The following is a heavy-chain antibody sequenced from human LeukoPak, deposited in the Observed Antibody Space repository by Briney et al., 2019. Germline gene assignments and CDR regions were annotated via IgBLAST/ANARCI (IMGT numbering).Heavy chain of an antibody. CDR1: GFTFSSYA. V-gene: IGHV3-49*04. Sequence: GGSLRLSCAASGFTFSSYAMSWVRQAPGEGLEWVGFIRSKAYGGTTEYAASVKGRFTISRDDSKSIAYLQMNSLKTEDTAVYYCTRALDGGDYWGQGTLVTVSS. D-gene: IGHD2-15*01. CDR3: TRALDGGDY. CDR2: IRSKAYGGTT. J-gene: IGHJ4*02.